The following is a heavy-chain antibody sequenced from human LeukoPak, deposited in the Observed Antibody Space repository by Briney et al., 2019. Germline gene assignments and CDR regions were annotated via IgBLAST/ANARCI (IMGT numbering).Heavy chain of an antibody. CDR1: GDSISSSNYY. J-gene: IGHJ3*02. CDR2: IYHSGST. CDR3: ARVVAATREAFDI. D-gene: IGHD2-15*01. Sequence: SETLSLTCTVSGDSISSSNYYWGWIRQPPGKGLEWIGEIYHSGSTNYNPSLKSRVTISVDKSKNQFSLKLSSVTAADTAVYYCARVVAATREAFDIWGQGTMVTVSS. V-gene: IGHV4-39*07.